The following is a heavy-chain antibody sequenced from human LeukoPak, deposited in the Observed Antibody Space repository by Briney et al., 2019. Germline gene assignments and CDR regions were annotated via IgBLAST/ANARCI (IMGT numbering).Heavy chain of an antibody. CDR2: INHSGST. V-gene: IGHV4-34*01. CDR1: GGSFSGYY. CDR3: AREGPLLGFDL. J-gene: IGHJ2*01. D-gene: IGHD1-26*01. Sequence: SETLSLTCAVYGGSFSGYYWSWIRQPPGKGLEWIGEINHSGSTNYNPSLKSRVTISVDTSKNQFSLKLSSVTAADTAVYYCAREGPLLGFDLWGRGTLVTVSS.